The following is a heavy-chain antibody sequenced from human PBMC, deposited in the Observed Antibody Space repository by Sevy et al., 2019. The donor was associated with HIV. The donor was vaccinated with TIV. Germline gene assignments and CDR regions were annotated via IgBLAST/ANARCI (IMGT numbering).Heavy chain of an antibody. V-gene: IGHV4-39*01. Sequence: SETLSLTCTVSGGSISSSSYYWGWIRQPPGKGLEWIGSIYYSGSTYYNPSLKSRVTISVDTSKNQFSLKLSSVTAADTAVYYCARKGWASLGVATTGDAFDIWGQGTMVTVSS. CDR3: ARKGWASLGVATTGDAFDI. CDR2: IYYSGST. J-gene: IGHJ3*02. D-gene: IGHD5-12*01. CDR1: GGSISSSSYY.